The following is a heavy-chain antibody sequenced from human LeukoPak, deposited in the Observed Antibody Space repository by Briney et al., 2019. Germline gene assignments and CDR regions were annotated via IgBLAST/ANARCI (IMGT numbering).Heavy chain of an antibody. J-gene: IGHJ4*02. V-gene: IGHV3-23*01. Sequence: DGSLTVSCAASGFTFSSYVMSWVRQAPGKGLEWVSAISRGGGTTYYADSVKGRFTISRDNSKNTLYLQMTSLRAEDTAVYYCAKTSRAYSNYDSPFDYWGQGSLVTASS. CDR2: ISRGGGTT. CDR1: GFTFSSYV. CDR3: AKTSRAYSNYDSPFDY. D-gene: IGHD5-12*01.